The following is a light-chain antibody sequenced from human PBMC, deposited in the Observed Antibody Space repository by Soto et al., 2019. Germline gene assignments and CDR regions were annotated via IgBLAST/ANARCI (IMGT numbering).Light chain of an antibody. V-gene: IGKV3-15*01. CDR2: DVS. CDR3: QQYNNWPFS. CDR1: QAVTTN. Sequence: EILMTQSRATLSLSPGERVTLSCRAGQAVTTNFAWYQQKSGQSPRLLIYDVSSRATGVPSRFSGTGSETDFTLTISGLQSEDSAIYFCQQYNNWPFSFGQGTRLEIK. J-gene: IGKJ5*01.